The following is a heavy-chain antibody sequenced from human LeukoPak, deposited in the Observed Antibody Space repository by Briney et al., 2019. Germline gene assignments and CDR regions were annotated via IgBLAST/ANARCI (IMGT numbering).Heavy chain of an antibody. CDR2: IPYDGDNK. CDR3: ARDVFSSSSVPVGPVDH. CDR1: GFTFSDYA. J-gene: IGHJ4*02. Sequence: GGSLRLSCAASGFTFSDYAMHWVRQAPGKGLEWVAVIPYDGDNKYYADSVKGRFTISRDNPQNTLYLQMNSLRPEDTAVYYCARDVFSSSSVPVGPVDHWGQGTLVTVSS. D-gene: IGHD6-6*01. V-gene: IGHV3-30-3*01.